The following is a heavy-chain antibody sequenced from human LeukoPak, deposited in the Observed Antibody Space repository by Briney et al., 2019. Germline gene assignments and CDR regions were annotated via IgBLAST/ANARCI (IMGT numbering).Heavy chain of an antibody. V-gene: IGHV4-34*01. J-gene: IGHJ3*02. CDR2: INHSGST. CDR1: GGSFSGYY. CDR3: ARGRWLPQPEAFDI. Sequence: SETLSLTCAVYGGSFSGYYWSWIRQPPGKGLEWIGEINHSGSTNYNPSLKSRVTISVDTSKNQFSLKLSSVTAADTAVYYCARGRWLPQPEAFDIWGQGTMVTVSS. D-gene: IGHD3-22*01.